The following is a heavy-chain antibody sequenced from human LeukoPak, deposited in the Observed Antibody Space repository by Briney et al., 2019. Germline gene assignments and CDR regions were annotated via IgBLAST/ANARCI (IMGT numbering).Heavy chain of an antibody. J-gene: IGHJ4*02. V-gene: IGHV3-49*04. CDR2: IRQTVYGGST. Sequence: GGSLRLSCTAPGFTFGDYVMSWVRQAPGKGLESVGFIRQTVYGGSTEYVASVKGRLTISRDDSKSAVYLQLNSLRTEDTAVYYCTRFNGFYDYWGQGTLVTVSS. CDR3: TRFNGFYDY. D-gene: IGHD2-8*01. CDR1: GFTFGDYV.